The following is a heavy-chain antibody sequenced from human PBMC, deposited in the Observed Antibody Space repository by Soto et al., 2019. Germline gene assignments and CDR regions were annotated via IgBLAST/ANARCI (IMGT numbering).Heavy chain of an antibody. CDR1: GGSISSSSYY. CDR2: IYYSGST. J-gene: IGHJ2*01. Sequence: SETLSLTCTVSGGSISSSSYYWGWIRQPPGKGLEWIGSIYYSGSTYYNPSLKSRVTISVDTSKNQFSLKLSSVTAADTAVYYCARNPYGDHNSYWYFDLWGRGTLVTVSS. V-gene: IGHV4-39*01. CDR3: ARNPYGDHNSYWYFDL. D-gene: IGHD4-17*01.